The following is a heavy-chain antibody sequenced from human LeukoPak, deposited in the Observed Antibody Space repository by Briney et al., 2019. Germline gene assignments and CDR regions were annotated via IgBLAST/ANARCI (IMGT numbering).Heavy chain of an antibody. CDR1: GGSISSYC. CDR3: ARGSVYYYDSSGGFDY. J-gene: IGHJ4*02. D-gene: IGHD3-22*01. Sequence: PSETLSLTCTVSGGSISSYCWSWIRQPPGKGLEWIGYIYYSGSTNYNPSLKSRVTISVDTSKNQFSLKLSSVTAADTAVYYCARGSVYYYDSSGGFDYWGQGTLVTVSS. V-gene: IGHV4-59*01. CDR2: IYYSGST.